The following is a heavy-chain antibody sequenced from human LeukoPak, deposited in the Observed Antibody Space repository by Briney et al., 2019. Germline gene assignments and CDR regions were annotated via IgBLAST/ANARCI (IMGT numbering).Heavy chain of an antibody. CDR1: GITFSNAW. CDR3: TTLHYYDSSGYYFTY. CDR2: IESQSDGGTT. J-gene: IGHJ4*02. Sequence: GGSLRLSCAASGITFSNAWMSWVHQAPGKGLEWVGRIESQSDGGTTDNAAPVKGRFTISRDDSKNTLYLQMNSLKIEDTAVYYCTTLHYYDSSGYYFTYWGQGTLVTVSS. D-gene: IGHD3-22*01. V-gene: IGHV3-15*04.